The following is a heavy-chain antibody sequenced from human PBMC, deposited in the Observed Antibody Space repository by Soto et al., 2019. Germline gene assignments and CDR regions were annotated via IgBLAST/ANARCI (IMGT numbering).Heavy chain of an antibody. CDR1: GFIFSNYS. Sequence: GGSLRLSCVGSGFIFSNYSINWVRQAPGKGLEWVSSISSRSDIYYAESVKGRFTISRDNAKNSVSLQMNSLRAEDTAVYYCAREYTAWPLAYGLDVWGQGTTVTVSS. J-gene: IGHJ6*02. V-gene: IGHV3-21*01. CDR3: AREYTAWPLAYGLDV. D-gene: IGHD2-2*02. CDR2: ISSRSDI.